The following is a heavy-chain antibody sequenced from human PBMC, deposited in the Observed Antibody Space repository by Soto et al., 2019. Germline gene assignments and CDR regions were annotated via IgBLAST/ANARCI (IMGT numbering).Heavy chain of an antibody. Sequence: EVQLLESGGGLVQPGGSLRLSCAASGFTFSSYAMSWVRQAPGKGLEWVSAISGSGGSTYYADAVKGRFTISRDNSKNTLYLQMSSLRSEDTAVYYCAKDRQDIVVLVAAEPPDSAFDIWGQGTMVTVSS. J-gene: IGHJ3*02. CDR3: AKDRQDIVVLVAAEPPDSAFDI. D-gene: IGHD2-15*01. CDR2: ISGSGGST. V-gene: IGHV3-23*01. CDR1: GFTFSSYA.